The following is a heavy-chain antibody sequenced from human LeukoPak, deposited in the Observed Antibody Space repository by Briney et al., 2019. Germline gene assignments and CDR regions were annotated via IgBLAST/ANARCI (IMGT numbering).Heavy chain of an antibody. CDR1: GFTVSTNY. J-gene: IGHJ4*02. V-gene: IGHV3-53*01. CDR3: AREGPYYFDY. CDR2: IYSGGPT. Sequence: PGGSLRLSCAASGFTVSTNYMSWVRQAPGKGLEWVSVIYSGGPTYYADSVKGRFTISRDISKNTLYLQMNSLRAEDTAVYYCAREGPYYFDYWGQGTLVTVSS.